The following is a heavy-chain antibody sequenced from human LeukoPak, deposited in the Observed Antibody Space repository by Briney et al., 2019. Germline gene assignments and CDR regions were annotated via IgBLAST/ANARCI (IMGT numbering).Heavy chain of an antibody. J-gene: IGHJ4*02. CDR2: IYYSGST. CDR3: ARDRSAVVAATHYDY. D-gene: IGHD2-15*01. V-gene: IGHV4-30-4*01. Sequence: SETLSLTCTVSGGSISSGDYYWSWIRQPPGKGLEWIGYIYYSGSTHYNPSLKSRVTISVDTSKNQFSLKLSSVTAADTAVYYCARDRSAVVAATHYDYWGQGTLVTVSS. CDR1: GGSISSGDYY.